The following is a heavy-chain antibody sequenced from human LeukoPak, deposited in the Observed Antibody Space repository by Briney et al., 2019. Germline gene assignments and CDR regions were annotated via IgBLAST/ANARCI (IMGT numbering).Heavy chain of an antibody. J-gene: IGHJ4*02. CDR2: ISWNRGSI. Sequence: GRSLRLSCAASGFTFDDYAMHWVRQAPGKGLEWVSGISWNRGSIGYADSVKGRFTISRDNAKNSLYLQMNSLRAEDTALYYCAKAGAYDSSGSFDYWGQGTLVTVSS. V-gene: IGHV3-9*01. D-gene: IGHD3-22*01. CDR3: AKAGAYDSSGSFDY. CDR1: GFTFDDYA.